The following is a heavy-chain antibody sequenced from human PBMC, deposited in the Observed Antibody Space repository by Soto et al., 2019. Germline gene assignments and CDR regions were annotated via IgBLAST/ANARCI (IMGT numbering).Heavy chain of an antibody. CDR1: GFTFSSYG. J-gene: IGHJ4*02. CDR3: ANGLFTVTHDYFDY. V-gene: IGHV3-30*18. CDR2: ISYDGSNK. D-gene: IGHD4-17*01. Sequence: QVQLVESGGGVVQPGRSLRLSCAASGFTFSSYGMHWVRQAPGKGLEWVAVISYDGSNKYYADSVKGRFTISRDNSKNTLYLQMNSLRAEDTAVYYCANGLFTVTHDYFDYWGQGTLVTVSS.